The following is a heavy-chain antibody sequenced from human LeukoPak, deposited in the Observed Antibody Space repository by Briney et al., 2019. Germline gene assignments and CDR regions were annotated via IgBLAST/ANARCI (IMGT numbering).Heavy chain of an antibody. V-gene: IGHV4-34*01. D-gene: IGHD3-9*01. CDR2: INHSGST. CDR1: GGYFSGYY. J-gene: IGHJ5*02. Sequence: SETLSLTCAVYGGYFSGYYWSWIRQPPGKGLEWIGEINHSGSTNFNPSLKSRVTISVDASKNQFSLKLSSVTAADTAVYYCARGRLVIGSEDNWFDPWGQGTLVTVSS. CDR3: ARGRLVIGSEDNWFDP.